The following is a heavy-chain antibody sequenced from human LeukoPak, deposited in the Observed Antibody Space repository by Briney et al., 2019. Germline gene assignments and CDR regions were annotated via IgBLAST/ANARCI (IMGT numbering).Heavy chain of an antibody. D-gene: IGHD6-19*01. J-gene: IGHJ6*02. V-gene: IGHV3-7*01. CDR2: IKQDGSEK. CDR1: GFTFSSFW. CDR3: ARAVAGVWYYYGMDV. Sequence: SGGSLRLSCAASGFTFSSFWMSWVRQAPGKGLEWVANIKQDGSEKYYVDSVKGRFTISRDNAKNSLYLQMNSLRAEGTAVYYCARAVAGVWYYYGMDVWGQGTTVTVSS.